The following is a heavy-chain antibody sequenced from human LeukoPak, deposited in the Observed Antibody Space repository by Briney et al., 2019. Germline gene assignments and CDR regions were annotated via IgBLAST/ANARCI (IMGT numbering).Heavy chain of an antibody. CDR2: INPNSGGT. J-gene: IGHJ5*02. V-gene: IGHV1-2*02. Sequence: GSVKVSCKASGYTFTGYYMHWVRQAPGQGLEWMGWINPNSGGTNYEQKFQGRVTMTRDTSISTAYMELSRLRSDDTAVYYCARAWTLLWFGEFNWFDPWGQGTLVTVSS. CDR3: ARAWTLLWFGEFNWFDP. D-gene: IGHD3-10*01. CDR1: GYTFTGYY.